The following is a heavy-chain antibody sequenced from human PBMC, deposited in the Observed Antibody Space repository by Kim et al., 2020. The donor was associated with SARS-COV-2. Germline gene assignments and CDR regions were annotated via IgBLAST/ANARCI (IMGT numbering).Heavy chain of an antibody. Sequence: PPGKGLEWIGYSYYSGSTNYNPSLKSRVTISVDTSKNQFSLKLSSVTAADTAVYYCARGITFGGVIVIRRAWFDPWGQGTLVTVSS. CDR3: ARGITFGGVIVIRRAWFDP. D-gene: IGHD3-16*02. J-gene: IGHJ5*02. V-gene: IGHV4-59*01. CDR2: SYYSGST.